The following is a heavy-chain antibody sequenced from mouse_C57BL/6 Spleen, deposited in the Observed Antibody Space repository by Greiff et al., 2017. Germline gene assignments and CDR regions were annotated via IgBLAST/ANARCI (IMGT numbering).Heavy chain of an antibody. D-gene: IGHD2-1*01. J-gene: IGHJ1*01. CDR2: IRNKANGYTT. CDR1: GFTFTDSY. V-gene: IGHV7-3*01. CDR3: ARYIGNYEYFDV. Sequence: EVQLVESGGGLVQPGGSLSLSCAASGFTFTDSYMSWVRQPPGKALEWLGFIRNKANGYTTEYSASVKGRFTISRDNSQSILYLQMNALRAEDSATYYCARYIGNYEYFDVWGAGTTVTVSS.